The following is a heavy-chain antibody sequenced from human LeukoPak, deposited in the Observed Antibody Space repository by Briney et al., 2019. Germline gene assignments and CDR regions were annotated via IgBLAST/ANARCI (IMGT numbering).Heavy chain of an antibody. CDR1: GGSFSGYY. CDR2: INHSGST. J-gene: IGHJ3*02. D-gene: IGHD3-10*01. V-gene: IGHV4-34*01. Sequence: SETLSLTCAVYGGSFSGYYWSWIRQPPGKGLEWIGEINHSGSTNYNPSLKSRVTISVDTSKNQFSLKLSSVTAADTAVYYCAGVGYGSGSYYNNAFDIWGQGTMVTVSS. CDR3: AGVGYGSGSYYNNAFDI.